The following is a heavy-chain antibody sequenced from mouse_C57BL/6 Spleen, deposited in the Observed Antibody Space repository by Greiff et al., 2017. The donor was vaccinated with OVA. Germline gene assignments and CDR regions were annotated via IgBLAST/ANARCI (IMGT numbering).Heavy chain of an antibody. J-gene: IGHJ2*01. CDR3: ALGGYDQDGTFFDY. Sequence: LVESGAELVKPGASVKMSCKASGYTFTSYWITWVKQRPGQGLEWIGDIYPGSGSTNYNEKFKSKATLTVDTSSSTAYMQLSSLTSEDSAVNYRALGGYDQDGTFFDYGGQGTTLTVSS. D-gene: IGHD2-3*01. CDR2: IYPGSGST. V-gene: IGHV1-55*01. CDR1: GYTFTSYW.